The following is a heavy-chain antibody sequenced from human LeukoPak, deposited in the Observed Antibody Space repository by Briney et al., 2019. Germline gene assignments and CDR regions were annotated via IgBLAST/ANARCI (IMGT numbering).Heavy chain of an antibody. V-gene: IGHV3-66*01. CDR1: GFTFSSYG. J-gene: IGHJ6*03. CDR2: IYSGGST. CDR3: ARGPHYYYYYMDV. Sequence: PGGSLRLSCAASGFTFSSYGMSWVRQAPGKGLEWVSVIYSGGSTYYADSVKGRFTISRDNSKNTLYLQMNSLRAEDTAVYYCARGPHYYYYYMDVWGKGTTVTISS.